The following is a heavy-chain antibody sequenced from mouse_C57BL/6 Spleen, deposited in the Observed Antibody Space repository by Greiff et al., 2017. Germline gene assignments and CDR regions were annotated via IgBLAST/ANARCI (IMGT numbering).Heavy chain of an antibody. Sequence: QVQLQQPGAELVKPGASVKISCKASGYTFTDYYINWVKQRPGQGLEWIGKIGPGSRSTYYNEKFKGKATLTADKSSSTASMQLSSLSSEDSAVYFGARAGGITRYFDVWGTGTTVNVSS. D-gene: IGHD1-1*01. CDR1: GYTFTDYY. V-gene: IGHV1-77*01. CDR2: IGPGSRST. J-gene: IGHJ1*03. CDR3: ARAGGITRYFDV.